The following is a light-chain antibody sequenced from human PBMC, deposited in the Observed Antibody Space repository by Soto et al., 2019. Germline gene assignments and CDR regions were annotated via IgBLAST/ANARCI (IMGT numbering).Light chain of an antibody. V-gene: IGKV3-15*01. CDR1: ESVSIN. Sequence: IVMTQSPATLSMSPGERANLSCRASESVSINLAWYQQKPGQSPRLLVYDASTRATGIPARFTGSGSGTEFTLTISSLQSEDFAVYFCQQYGSSLFTFGQGTRLEI. CDR3: QQYGSSLFT. CDR2: DAS. J-gene: IGKJ5*01.